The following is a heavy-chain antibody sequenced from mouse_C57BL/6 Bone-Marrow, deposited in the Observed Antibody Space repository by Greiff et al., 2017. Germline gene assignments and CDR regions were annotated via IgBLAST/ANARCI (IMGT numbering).Heavy chain of an antibody. CDR3: DYGTPYARDY. CDR2: IDPETGGT. V-gene: IGHV1-15*01. CDR1: GYTFTDYE. Sequence: QVQLQQPGAELVRPGASVTLSCKASGYTFTDYEMHWVKQTPVHGLEWIGAIDPETGGTAYNQKFKGKAILTADKSSSTAYMELRSLTSEDSAVYYCDYGTPYARDYWGQGTSVTVSS. D-gene: IGHD1-1*01. J-gene: IGHJ4*01.